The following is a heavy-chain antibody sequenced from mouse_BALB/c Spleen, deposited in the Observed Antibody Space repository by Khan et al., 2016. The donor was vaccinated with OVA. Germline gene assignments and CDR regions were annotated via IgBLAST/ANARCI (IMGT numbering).Heavy chain of an antibody. CDR2: IYPGSGNS. CDR3: AKNDAAWFAY. J-gene: IGHJ3*01. CDR1: GYTFTDYV. V-gene: IGHV1-77*01. Sequence: QVQLQQSGPELVKPGASVKMSCKASGYTFTDYVINWVKQRSGQGLEWIGEIYPGSGNSYYREKFKGKATLNADKSSSTAYMQLSSLTFEDSAVDFCAKNDAAWFAYWGQGTLVTVSA.